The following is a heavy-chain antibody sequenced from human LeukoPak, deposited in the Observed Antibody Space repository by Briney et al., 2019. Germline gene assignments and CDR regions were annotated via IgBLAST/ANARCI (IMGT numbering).Heavy chain of an antibody. Sequence: GGSLRLSCAASGFTFSGYWMAWVRQAPGKGLEWVANINQDGSQSHYLDSVKGRFTISRDDSKSTLYLQMTDLRLDDTAVYYCARDSDTSGRHWFYDLWGRGTLVTVSS. V-gene: IGHV3-7*01. CDR3: ARDSDTSGRHWFYDL. J-gene: IGHJ2*01. CDR2: INQDGSQS. CDR1: GFTFSGYW. D-gene: IGHD6-19*01.